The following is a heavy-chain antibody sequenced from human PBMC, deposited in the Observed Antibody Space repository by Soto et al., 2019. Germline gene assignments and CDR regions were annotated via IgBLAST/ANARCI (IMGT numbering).Heavy chain of an antibody. J-gene: IGHJ4*02. Sequence: ASVKVSCKTSGYTFSDHYTHWVLQAPGQGLEWMGWINPNSGGTGYAEKFQGRVTMTRDTSISTAYMELNRLNSDDTAIYYCAKERGNSNSWYLYDYWGQGTLVTVSS. CDR1: GYTFSDHY. V-gene: IGHV1-2*02. D-gene: IGHD6-13*01. CDR3: AKERGNSNSWYLYDY. CDR2: INPNSGGT.